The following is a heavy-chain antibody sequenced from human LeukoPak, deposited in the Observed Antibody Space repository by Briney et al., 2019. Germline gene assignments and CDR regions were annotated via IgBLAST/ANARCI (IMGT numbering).Heavy chain of an antibody. CDR1: GYSISSGYY. J-gene: IGHJ4*02. Sequence: SETLSLTCTVSGYSISSGYYSGWIRQPPGKGLEWIGSIYHSGSTYYNPSLKSRVTISVDTSKNQFSLKLSSVTAADTAVYYCAREPEYDFWSGYYFDYWGQGTLVTVSS. CDR2: IYHSGST. D-gene: IGHD3-3*01. V-gene: IGHV4-38-2*02. CDR3: AREPEYDFWSGYYFDY.